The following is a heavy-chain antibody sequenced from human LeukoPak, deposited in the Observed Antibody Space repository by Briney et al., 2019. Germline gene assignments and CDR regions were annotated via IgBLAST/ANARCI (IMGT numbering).Heavy chain of an antibody. CDR1: GVSSSSSY. J-gene: IGHJ4*02. CDR2: IFYTGDS. V-gene: IGHV4-59*08. CDR3: ARHRFASPLDS. Sequence: SETLSLTCTVSGVSSSSSYWSWIRQPPGKGLEWIGYIFYTGDSNHNPSLKSRVSISLDTSKDQISLKLSSVTAADTAVYYCARHRFASPLDSWGQGTLVTVSP. D-gene: IGHD2-21*01.